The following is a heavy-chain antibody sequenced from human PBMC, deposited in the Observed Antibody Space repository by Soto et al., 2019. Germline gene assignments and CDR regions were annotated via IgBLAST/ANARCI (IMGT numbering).Heavy chain of an antibody. J-gene: IGHJ5*02. Sequence: GGSMRLSCAESEFTFSSSGMHWVRQAPGKGLEWVAVIWYDGSNKYYADSVKGRSTISRDNSKNTLYLQMNSLRAEDTAVYYCARETRGVNWFDPWGQGTLVTV. CDR1: EFTFSSSG. CDR2: IWYDGSNK. CDR3: ARETRGVNWFDP. V-gene: IGHV3-33*01. D-gene: IGHD3-10*01.